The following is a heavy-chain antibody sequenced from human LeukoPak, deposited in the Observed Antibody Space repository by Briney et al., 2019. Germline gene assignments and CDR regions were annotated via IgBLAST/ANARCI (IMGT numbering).Heavy chain of an antibody. Sequence: ASVKVSCKASGYTFTSYAMNWVRQAPGQGLEWMGWINPNSGGTNYAQKFQGRVTMTRDTSISTAYMELSRLRSDDTAVYYCARPRKYSSGWTLGYYMDVWGKGTTVTVSS. CDR3: ARPRKYSSGWTLGYYMDV. D-gene: IGHD6-19*01. CDR1: GYTFTSYA. V-gene: IGHV1-2*02. CDR2: INPNSGGT. J-gene: IGHJ6*03.